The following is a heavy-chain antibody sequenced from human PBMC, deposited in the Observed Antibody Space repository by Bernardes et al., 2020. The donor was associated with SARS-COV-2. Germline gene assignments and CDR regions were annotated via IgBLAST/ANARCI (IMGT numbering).Heavy chain of an antibody. D-gene: IGHD3-22*01. CDR1: GGSISSGGYS. CDR3: ARASYDSSGHCVSDAFDI. Sequence: SETLSLTRAVSGGSISSGGYSWSWIRQPPGKGLEWIGHIYHSGSTYHNPSLKSRVTISVDRSKNQFSLKLSSVTAADTAVYYCARASYDSSGHCVSDAFDIWGQGPMVTVSS. CDR2: IYHSGST. J-gene: IGHJ3*02. V-gene: IGHV4-30-2*01.